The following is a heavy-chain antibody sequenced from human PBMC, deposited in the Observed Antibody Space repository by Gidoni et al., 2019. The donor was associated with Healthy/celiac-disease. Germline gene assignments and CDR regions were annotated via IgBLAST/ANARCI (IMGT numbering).Heavy chain of an antibody. V-gene: IGHV3-48*01. Sequence: EVQLVESGGGLVQPGGSLRLSCAASGFTFSSYSMNWVRQAPGKGLEWVSYISSSSSTIYYADSVKGRFTISRDNAKNSLYLQMNSLRAEDTAVYYCARGGCSSTSCYLGYYYCYYGMDVWGQGTTVTVSS. CDR2: ISSSSSTI. D-gene: IGHD2-2*01. CDR1: GFTFSSYS. CDR3: ARGGCSSTSCYLGYYYCYYGMDV. J-gene: IGHJ6*02.